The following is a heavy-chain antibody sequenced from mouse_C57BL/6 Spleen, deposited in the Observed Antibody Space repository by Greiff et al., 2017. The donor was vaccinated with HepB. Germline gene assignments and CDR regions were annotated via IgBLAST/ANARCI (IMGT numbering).Heavy chain of an antibody. CDR1: GYSFTDYN. J-gene: IGHJ3*01. CDR3: ARSGYGGPWFAY. V-gene: IGHV1-39*01. D-gene: IGHD2-14*01. Sequence: LQESGPELVKPGASVKISCKASGYSFTDYNMNWVKQSNGKSLEWIGVINPNYGTTSYNQKFKGKATLTVDQSSSTDYMQLSSLTSEDSAVYYCARSGYGGPWFAYWGQGTLVTVSA. CDR2: INPNYGTT.